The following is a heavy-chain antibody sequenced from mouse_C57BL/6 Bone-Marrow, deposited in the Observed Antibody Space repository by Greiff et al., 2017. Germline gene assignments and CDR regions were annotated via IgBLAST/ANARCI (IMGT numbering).Heavy chain of an antibody. V-gene: IGHV5-9-1*02. CDR2: ISSGGDYI. CDR3: TRGDYGSIPFAY. CDR1: GFTFSSYA. Sequence: EVKLVESGEGSVKPGGSLKLSCAASGFTFSSYAMSWVRQTPEKRLEWVAYISSGGDYIYYADTVKGRFTISRDNARNTLYLQMSSLKSEDTAMYYCTRGDYGSIPFAYWGQGTLVTVSA. J-gene: IGHJ3*01. D-gene: IGHD1-1*01.